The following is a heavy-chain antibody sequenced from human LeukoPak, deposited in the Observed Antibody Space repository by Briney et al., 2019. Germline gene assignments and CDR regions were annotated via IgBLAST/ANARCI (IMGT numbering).Heavy chain of an antibody. CDR1: GGSISSGDYY. V-gene: IGHV4-31*03. D-gene: IGHD2-15*01. Sequence: SETLSLTCTVSGGSISSGDYYWSRIRQHPGKGLEWIGYTHYSGSTYYNPSLKSRVTISVDTSKKQFSLKLSSVTAADTAVCYCARVGVAAKSSRYFDYWGQGTLVTVSS. CDR3: ARVGVAAKSSRYFDY. CDR2: THYSGST. J-gene: IGHJ4*02.